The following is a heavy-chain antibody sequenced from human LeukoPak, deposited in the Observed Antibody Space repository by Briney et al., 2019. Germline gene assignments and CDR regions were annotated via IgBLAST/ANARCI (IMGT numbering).Heavy chain of an antibody. V-gene: IGHV4-4*07. Sequence: SETLSLTCSVSGGSISSYYWSWIRQPAGKGREWIGRIYATGNTDYNPSLKSRVTMSVDTSKNQFSLNLSSVTAADTAVYYCARDARGWSGFDYWGQGTLVTVSS. CDR1: GGSISSYY. J-gene: IGHJ4*02. D-gene: IGHD3-3*01. CDR2: IYATGNT. CDR3: ARDARGWSGFDY.